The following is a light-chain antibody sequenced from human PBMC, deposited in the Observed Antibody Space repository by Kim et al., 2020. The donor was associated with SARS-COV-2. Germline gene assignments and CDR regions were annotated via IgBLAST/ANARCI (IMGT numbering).Light chain of an antibody. V-gene: IGLV3-19*01. CDR1: SLRSYY. Sequence: SSELTQDPAVSVAVGQTVRITCQGDSLRSYYATWYKQKPGQAPIVVIYGKNNRPSGFPDRFPGSSSGNTASLTITGTQAGDEADYYCNSRDSNDNVVFGGGTKLTVL. CDR2: GKN. J-gene: IGLJ2*01. CDR3: NSRDSNDNVV.